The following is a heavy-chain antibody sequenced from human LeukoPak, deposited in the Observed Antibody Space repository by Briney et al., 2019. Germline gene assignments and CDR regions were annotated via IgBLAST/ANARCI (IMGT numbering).Heavy chain of an antibody. Sequence: PGGSLTLSCAASGFTVSSNYMSWVRQAPGKGLDWVSVIYSGGSTYYADSVKGRFTISIDNSKNTLYLQINSLRAADTAVYYCARDYSSGWYRTDYGMDVWGQGTTVTVS. CDR2: IYSGGST. V-gene: IGHV3-53*01. CDR1: GFTVSSNY. D-gene: IGHD6-19*01. CDR3: ARDYSSGWYRTDYGMDV. J-gene: IGHJ6*02.